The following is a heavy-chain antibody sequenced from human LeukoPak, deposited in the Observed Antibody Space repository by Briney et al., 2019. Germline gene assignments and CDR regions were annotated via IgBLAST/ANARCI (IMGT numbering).Heavy chain of an antibody. CDR1: GFIFSKYS. Sequence: GGSLRLSCAASGFIFSKYSMNWVRQAPGKGLEWVSFISSSGSYIYYADSVKGRFTISRDNAKNSLYLQMNSLRAEDTAVYYCARGDIAVVGDDDYWGQGTLVTVSS. CDR3: ARGDIAVVGDDDY. J-gene: IGHJ4*02. V-gene: IGHV3-21*01. CDR2: ISSSGSYI. D-gene: IGHD2-2*01.